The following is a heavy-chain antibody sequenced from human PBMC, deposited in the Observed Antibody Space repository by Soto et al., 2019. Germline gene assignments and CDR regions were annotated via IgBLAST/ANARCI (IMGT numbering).Heavy chain of an antibody. J-gene: IGHJ3*01. CDR1: GFTFGNYW. CDR3: AKDDNSCDGSGCYDVFDV. CDR2: IKRDGSVR. V-gene: IGHV3-7*05. D-gene: IGHD3-22*01. Sequence: EVQLVESGGGLVQPGGSLRLACEASGFTFGNYWMEWVGQAPGKGLEWVANIKRDGSVRILADSVGGRFTISRDNAENSLYLHMNSMRGEDTAVYYCAKDDNSCDGSGCYDVFDVWGQGTMVAVSS.